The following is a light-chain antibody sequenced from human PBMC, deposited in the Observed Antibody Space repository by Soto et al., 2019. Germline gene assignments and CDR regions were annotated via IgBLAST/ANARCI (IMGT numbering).Light chain of an antibody. Sequence: EIVMTQSPATLSVSPGEIATLSCRASQSVISNLAFYQQKPGQAPRLLIYAASSLATGVPARFSCGVSGTVFTLTISRLQSEDVAVYYCQQYNNSPLTFGGGTKVDIK. CDR3: QQYNNSPLT. J-gene: IGKJ4*01. CDR1: QSVISN. V-gene: IGKV3D-15*01. CDR2: AAS.